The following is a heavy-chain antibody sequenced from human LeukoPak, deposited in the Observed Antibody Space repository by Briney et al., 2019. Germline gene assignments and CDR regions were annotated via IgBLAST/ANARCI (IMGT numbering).Heavy chain of an antibody. CDR2: IWYDGSNK. D-gene: IGHD3-10*01. CDR1: GFTFSSYG. CDR3: AKSETYGSGNSPYYYYYYMDV. V-gene: IGHV3-33*06. Sequence: GGSLRLSCAASGFTFSSYGMHWVRQAPGKGLEWVAVIWYDGSNKYYADSVKGRFTISRDISKNTLYLQMKSLRAEDTAVYYCAKSETYGSGNSPYYYYYYMDVWGKGTTVTVSS. J-gene: IGHJ6*03.